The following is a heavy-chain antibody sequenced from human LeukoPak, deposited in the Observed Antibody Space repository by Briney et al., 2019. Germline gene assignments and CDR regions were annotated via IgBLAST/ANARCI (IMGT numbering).Heavy chain of an antibody. CDR2: ISGSGGST. V-gene: IGHV3-23*01. CDR3: ATTPLWFGELPDDY. CDR1: GFTFSSYA. Sequence: PGVPLRLSCAASGFTFSSYAMSWVRQAPGKGLEWVSAISGSGGSTYYADSVKGRFTISRDNSKNTLYLQMNSLRAEDTAVYYCATTPLWFGELPDDYWGQGTLVTVS. J-gene: IGHJ4*02. D-gene: IGHD3-10*01.